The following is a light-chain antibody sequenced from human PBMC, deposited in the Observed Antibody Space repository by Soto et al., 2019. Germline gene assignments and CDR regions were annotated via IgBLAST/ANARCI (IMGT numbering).Light chain of an antibody. V-gene: IGKV1-5*01. CDR1: QSISRW. CDR3: QQYKTFWT. CDR2: DAS. J-gene: IGKJ1*01. Sequence: LHMTHSRSSLSASLGYIVTITCRASQSISRWLAWYQQKPGRAPKLLIFDASTLESGVPSKFSGSGSGTEFTLTISRLQTEDFATYYCQQYKTFWTFGQGSKVDIK.